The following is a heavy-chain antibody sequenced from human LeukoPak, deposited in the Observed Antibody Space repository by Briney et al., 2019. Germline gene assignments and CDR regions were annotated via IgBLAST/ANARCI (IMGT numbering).Heavy chain of an antibody. D-gene: IGHD6-19*01. CDR1: GFTFDDYA. V-gene: IGHV3-9*01. Sequence: GGSLRLSCAASGFTFDDYAMHWVRQAPGKGLEWVSGISWNSGSIGYADSVKGRFTISRDNAKNSLYLQMNSLRAEDTALYYCAKDIGSSGWYGRLHYYGMDVWGQGTTVTVSS. CDR3: AKDIGSSGWYGRLHYYGMDV. J-gene: IGHJ6*02. CDR2: ISWNSGSI.